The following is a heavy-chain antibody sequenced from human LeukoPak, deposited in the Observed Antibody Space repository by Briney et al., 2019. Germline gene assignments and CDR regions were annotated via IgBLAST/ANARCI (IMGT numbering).Heavy chain of an antibody. CDR1: GFTFSSYA. CDR3: AKSRYQLLYPGGYFDY. D-gene: IGHD2-2*02. Sequence: PGGSLRLSCAASGFTFSSYAISWVRQAPGKGLEWVSAISGSGGSTYYADSVKGRFTISRDNSKNTLYLQMNSLRAEDTAVYYCAKSRYQLLYPGGYFDYWGQGTLVTVSS. CDR2: ISGSGGST. V-gene: IGHV3-23*01. J-gene: IGHJ4*02.